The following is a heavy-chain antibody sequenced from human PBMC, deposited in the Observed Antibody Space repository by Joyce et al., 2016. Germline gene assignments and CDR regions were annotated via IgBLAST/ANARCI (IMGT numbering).Heavy chain of an antibody. Sequence: QVQLQESGPGLVKPSETLSLTCSVSGGSISTYYWSWIRPPPGKGLEWIGYISYSGTADYNPSLRSRVSISIDTSINQFSLRLTSVTAADTAVYFCARDLISGSSYNYDYY. CDR2: ISYSGTA. V-gene: IGHV4-59*01. D-gene: IGHD3-10*01. CDR1: GGSISTYY. CDR3: ARDLISGSSYNYDYY. J-gene: IGHJ6*03.